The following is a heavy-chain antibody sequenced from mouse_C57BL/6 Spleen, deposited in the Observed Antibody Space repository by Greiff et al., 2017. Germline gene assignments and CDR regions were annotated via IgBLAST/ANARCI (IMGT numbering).Heavy chain of an antibody. CDR1: GYTFTDYY. V-gene: IGHV1-75*01. CDR3: ARSRAYYYGSSFSAMDY. CDR2: IFPGSGST. Sequence: QVQLQQSGPELVKPGASVKISCKASGYTFTDYYINWVKQRPGQGLEWIGWIFPGSGSTYYNEKFKGKATLTVDKSSSTAYMLLSSLTSEDSAVYCCARSRAYYYGSSFSAMDYWGQGTSVTVSS. D-gene: IGHD1-1*01. J-gene: IGHJ4*01.